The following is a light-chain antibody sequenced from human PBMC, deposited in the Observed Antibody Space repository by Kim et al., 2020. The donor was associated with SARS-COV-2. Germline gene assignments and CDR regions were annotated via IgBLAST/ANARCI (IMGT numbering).Light chain of an antibody. Sequence: GSPEKAASITCSGDKLGEKYACWYQQKPGQAPVLVIYQDSKRPSGIPERFYGSNSGNTATLTISGTQAMDEADYYCQAWDSSTVVFGGGTQLTVL. CDR2: QDS. J-gene: IGLJ2*01. CDR1: KLGEKY. CDR3: QAWDSSTVV. V-gene: IGLV3-1*01.